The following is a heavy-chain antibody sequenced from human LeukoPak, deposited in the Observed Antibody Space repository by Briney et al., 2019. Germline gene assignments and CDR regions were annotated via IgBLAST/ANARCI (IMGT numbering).Heavy chain of an antibody. CDR2: IRSNAYGATT. CDR3: SRADYYGSGSPISLDV. V-gene: IGHV3-49*04. Sequence: GGSLRLSCVASGFTFIDYYMSWVRQAPGKGLEWVSFIRSNAYGATTEYAASVKGRFTISRDDSKSIAYLQMNSLKTEDTAVYYCSRADYYGSGSPISLDVWGKGTTVTVSS. J-gene: IGHJ6*04. CDR1: GFTFIDYY. D-gene: IGHD3-10*01.